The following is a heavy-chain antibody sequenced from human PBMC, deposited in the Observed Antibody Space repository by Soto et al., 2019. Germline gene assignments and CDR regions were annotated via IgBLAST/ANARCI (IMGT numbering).Heavy chain of an antibody. CDR2: IYYDGNT. Sequence: KPSETLSLSCTVSGDCSTSASHYCGWIRQPPGKGLECIANIYYDGNTYYNPSLKSRAAISLDTSKNQFSLRLNSVTAADTAVYYCARSSIEPRVFMYPFDSWGQGTLFTVS. J-gene: IGHJ4*02. V-gene: IGHV4-39*01. CDR1: GDCSTSASHY. CDR3: ARSSIEPRVFMYPFDS. D-gene: IGHD6-6*01.